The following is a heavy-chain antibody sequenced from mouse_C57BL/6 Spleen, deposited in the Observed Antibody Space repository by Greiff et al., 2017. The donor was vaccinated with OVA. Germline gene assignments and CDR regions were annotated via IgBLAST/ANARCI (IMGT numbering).Heavy chain of an antibody. CDR2: IDPSDSET. CDR1: GYTFTSYW. Sequence: VQLQQPGAELVRPGSSVKLSCKASGYTFTSYWMHWVKQRPIQGLEWIGNIDPSDSETHYNQKFKDKATLTVDKSSSTAYMQLSSLTSEDSAVYYCARGSTGAWFAYWGQGTLVTVSA. CDR3: ARGSTGAWFAY. V-gene: IGHV1-52*01. D-gene: IGHD4-1*02. J-gene: IGHJ3*01.